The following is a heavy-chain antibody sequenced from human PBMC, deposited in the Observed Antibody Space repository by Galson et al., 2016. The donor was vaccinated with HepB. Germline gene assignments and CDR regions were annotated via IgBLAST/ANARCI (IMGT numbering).Heavy chain of an antibody. Sequence: TLSLTCAVSGGSISSGGYSWSWIRQPPGKGLEWIGYIYHSGSTNYNPSLKSRVTISVDRSKNQISLKLSSVTAADTAVYYCARALRDFWSGHTRYFDYWGQGTLVTVSS. CDR3: ARALRDFWSGHTRYFDY. D-gene: IGHD3-3*01. CDR2: IYHSGST. CDR1: GGSISSGGYS. J-gene: IGHJ4*02. V-gene: IGHV4-30-2*01.